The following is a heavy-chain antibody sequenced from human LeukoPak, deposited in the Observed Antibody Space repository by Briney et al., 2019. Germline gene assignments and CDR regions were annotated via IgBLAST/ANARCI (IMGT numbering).Heavy chain of an antibody. J-gene: IGHJ5*02. CDR1: GGSISTYY. CDR3: AGWYSGSLANRFHP. V-gene: IGHV4-4*07. D-gene: IGHD1-26*01. CDR2: IYTSGST. Sequence: SETLSLTCTVSGGSISTYYWNWIRQPAGKGLEWIGRIYTSGSTDYNSSLKSRVTMSVHTSKNQFSLKLISVTAADTAVYYCAGWYSGSLANRFHPWGQGTLVTVSS.